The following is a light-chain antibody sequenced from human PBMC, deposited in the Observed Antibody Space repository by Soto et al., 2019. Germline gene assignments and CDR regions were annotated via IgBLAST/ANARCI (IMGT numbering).Light chain of an antibody. CDR1: QSVSTY. CDR2: DTT. V-gene: IGKV3-11*01. Sequence: LVLTQSPITLSLSPGDRATLSCRASQSVSTYLAWYRQVPGQPPRLLIYDTTNRAAGIPPRFSGSRSGTDFTLTISSVEPEDFALYYCHQRNTFGQGTRLEI. CDR3: HQRNT. J-gene: IGKJ5*01.